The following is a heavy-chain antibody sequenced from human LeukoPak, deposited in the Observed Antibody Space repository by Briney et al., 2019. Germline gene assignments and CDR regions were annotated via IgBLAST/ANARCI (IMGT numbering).Heavy chain of an antibody. J-gene: IGHJ4*02. Sequence: GGSLRLSCAASGFTFRSYWMHWVRQAPGKGLVWVSRINSDGSSTSYADSVKGRFTISRDNSKNTLYLQMNSLRAEDTAVYYCARDWGVTMVRGVIGGFDYWGQGTLVTVSS. CDR3: ARDWGVTMVRGVIGGFDY. CDR2: INSDGSST. V-gene: IGHV3-74*01. CDR1: GFTFRSYW. D-gene: IGHD3-10*01.